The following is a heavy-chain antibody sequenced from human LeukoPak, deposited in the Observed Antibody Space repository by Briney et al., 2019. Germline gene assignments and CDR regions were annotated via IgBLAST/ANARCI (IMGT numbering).Heavy chain of an antibody. J-gene: IGHJ4*02. CDR3: ARQLYGSDY. CDR1: GVSFSTYY. CDR2: VNHSGYT. V-gene: IGHV4-34*01. Sequence: SETLSLTCGVSGVSFSTYYWSWIRQSPEKGLEWIGEVNHSGYTNYNPSLKGRVTISVDPSKNQLSLKLSSVTAADTAVYYCARQLYGSDYWGQGTLVTVSS. D-gene: IGHD4-17*01.